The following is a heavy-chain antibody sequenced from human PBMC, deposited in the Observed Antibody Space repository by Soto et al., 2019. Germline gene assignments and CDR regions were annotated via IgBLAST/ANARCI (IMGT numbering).Heavy chain of an antibody. CDR2: VHYTGST. CDR3: ARGIAAGRGDWLDP. V-gene: IGHV4-30-4*01. CDR1: GASIRSTDYY. J-gene: IGHJ5*02. Sequence: SETLALTCTVSGASIRSTDYYWSWIRQAPGKGLEWIGYVHYTGSTYYNPSLMSRLTISVDTSKNQFSLQLNSVTPEDTAVYYCARGIAAGRGDWLDPWGQGTLVTVSS. D-gene: IGHD6-13*01.